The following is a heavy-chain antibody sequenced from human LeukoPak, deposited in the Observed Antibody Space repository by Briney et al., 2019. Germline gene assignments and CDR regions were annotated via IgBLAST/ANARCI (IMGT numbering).Heavy chain of an antibody. CDR2: INHSGST. D-gene: IGHD1-1*01. CDR3: ARGWNPGSNWFDP. J-gene: IGHJ5*02. V-gene: IGHV4-34*01. CDR1: GGSFSGYY. Sequence: SETLSLTCAVYGGSFSGYYWSWIRQPPGKGLEWIGEINHSGSTNYNPSLKSRVTISVDTSKNQFSLKLSSVTAADTAVYYCARGWNPGSNWFDPWGQGTLVTVSS.